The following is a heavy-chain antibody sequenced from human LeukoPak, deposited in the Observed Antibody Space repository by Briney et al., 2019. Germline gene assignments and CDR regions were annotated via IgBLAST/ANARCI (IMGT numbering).Heavy chain of an antibody. CDR3: ARGGLENGYHSNDGFDI. CDR2: IYYSGST. V-gene: IGHV4-59*01. Sequence: SETLSLTCTVSGGSISSYYWSWIRQPPGKGLEWIGYIYYSGSTKYNPSLKSRVTMSVDTSRNQFSLKLSSVTAADTAVYYCARGGLENGYHSNDGFDIWGQGTMVTVSS. D-gene: IGHD3-22*01. J-gene: IGHJ3*02. CDR1: GGSISSYY.